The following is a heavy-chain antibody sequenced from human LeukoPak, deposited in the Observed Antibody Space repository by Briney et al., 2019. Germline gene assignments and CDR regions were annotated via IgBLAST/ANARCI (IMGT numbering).Heavy chain of an antibody. Sequence: PSETLSLTCTVSGGSISSYYWRWIRQPPGKGLEWIGYIYYSGSTNYNPSLKSRVTISVDTSKNQFSLKLSSVTAADTAVYYCARVYYGDYVLGWYFDLWGRGTLVTVSS. V-gene: IGHV4-59*01. J-gene: IGHJ2*01. CDR3: ARVYYGDYVLGWYFDL. CDR2: IYYSGST. CDR1: GGSISSYY. D-gene: IGHD4-17*01.